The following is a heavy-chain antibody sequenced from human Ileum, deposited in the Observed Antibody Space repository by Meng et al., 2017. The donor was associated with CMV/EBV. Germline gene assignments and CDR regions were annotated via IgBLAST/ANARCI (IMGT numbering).Heavy chain of an antibody. Sequence: GGSLRLSCAASGFIFSTYSINWVRQAPGKGLEWVSSISSSSSYIYYADSMRGRFTISRDNAKNSVYLQMNSLRAEDTAVYYCARDRNMFHGMDVWDQGTTVTVSS. V-gene: IGHV3-21*01. J-gene: IGHJ6*02. D-gene: IGHD3-10*02. CDR2: ISSSSSYI. CDR1: GFIFSTYS. CDR3: ARDRNMFHGMDV.